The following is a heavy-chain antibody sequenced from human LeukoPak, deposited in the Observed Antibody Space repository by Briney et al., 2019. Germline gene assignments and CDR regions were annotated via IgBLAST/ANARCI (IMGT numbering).Heavy chain of an antibody. J-gene: IGHJ6*04. Sequence: PSETLSLTCTVSGGSISSSSYYWGWIRQPPGKGLEWIGSIYYSGSTYYNPSLKSRVNISVDTSKNQFSLKLSSVTDAHTAVYYCSMMTYQMLCLDVWGKGTTVTVSS. CDR3: SMMTYQMLCLDV. CDR2: IYYSGST. V-gene: IGHV4-39*07. D-gene: IGHD2-2*01. CDR1: GGSISSSSYY.